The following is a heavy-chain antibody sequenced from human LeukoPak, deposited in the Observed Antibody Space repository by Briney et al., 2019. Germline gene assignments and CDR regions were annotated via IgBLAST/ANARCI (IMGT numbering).Heavy chain of an antibody. V-gene: IGHV1-18*01. CDR2: ISGYNGYT. Sequence: PGASVKVSCKASGYTFTNYGVSWVRQAPGQGLEWMGWISGYNGYTNYAQKFQFRVTMTTDTSTSTAYMELRSLTSDDTAVYYCARDKAVTTELTQYFHHWGQGTLVTVSP. D-gene: IGHD4-11*01. J-gene: IGHJ1*01. CDR1: GYTFTNYG. CDR3: ARDKAVTTELTQYFHH.